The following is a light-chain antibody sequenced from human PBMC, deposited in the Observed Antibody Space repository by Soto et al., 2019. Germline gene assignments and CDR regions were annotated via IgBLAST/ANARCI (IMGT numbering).Light chain of an antibody. V-gene: IGKV3-11*01. CDR3: QQRSPRA. CDR1: QSVSSY. Sequence: EIVLTKSPATLSLSPGERATLSCRASQSVSSYLAWYQQKPGQAPRLLIYDASNRATGIPARFSGSGSGTDFTLTISSLEPEDFAVYYCQQRSPRAFGPGTKVDIK. J-gene: IGKJ3*01. CDR2: DAS.